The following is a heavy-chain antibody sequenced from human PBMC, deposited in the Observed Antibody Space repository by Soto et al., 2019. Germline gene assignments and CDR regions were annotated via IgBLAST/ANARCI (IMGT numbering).Heavy chain of an antibody. D-gene: IGHD3-22*01. J-gene: IGHJ4*02. CDR1: GYSFTSYG. Sequence: ASVKVSCKASGYSFTSYGINWVRQAPGQGLEWMGWISVYNGNTNYAQKFQGRVTMTTDTSTTTAYMELRYLRSDDTAVYFCTRGVYDSNGYLAYWGQGHLVTVSS. CDR3: TRGVYDSNGYLAY. V-gene: IGHV1-18*04. CDR2: ISVYNGNT.